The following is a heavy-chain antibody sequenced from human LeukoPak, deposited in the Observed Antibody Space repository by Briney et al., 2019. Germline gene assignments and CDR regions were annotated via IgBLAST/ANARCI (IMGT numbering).Heavy chain of an antibody. CDR3: ARDRGSYAWDY. Sequence: GGSLRLSCAASGFTVSSNYMNWVRQAPGKGXEWVSVIYSGGSTYYADSVKGRFTISRDNSKNTLYLQMNSLRPEDTAVYYCARDRGSYAWDYWGQGTLVTVSS. D-gene: IGHD5-12*01. CDR1: GFTVSSNY. V-gene: IGHV3-66*02. CDR2: IYSGGST. J-gene: IGHJ4*02.